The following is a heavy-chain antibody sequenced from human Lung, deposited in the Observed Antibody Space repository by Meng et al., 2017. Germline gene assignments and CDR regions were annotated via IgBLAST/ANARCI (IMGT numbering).Heavy chain of an antibody. Sequence: ARPVQSGAEVKKPGASVKVSCKASGYTFPDYWLHWVRRAPGQGLEWMGRINPKSGDTHYAQRFQGRVTMTGDTSISTAYMELSGLRSDDTAMYYCARDEDISAAGKLFGDYWGQGTLVTVSS. CDR3: ARDEDISAAGKLFGDY. D-gene: IGHD6-13*01. J-gene: IGHJ4*02. V-gene: IGHV1-2*06. CDR2: INPKSGDT. CDR1: GYTFPDYW.